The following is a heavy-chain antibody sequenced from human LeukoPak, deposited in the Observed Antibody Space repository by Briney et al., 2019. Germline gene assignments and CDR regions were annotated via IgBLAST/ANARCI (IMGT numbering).Heavy chain of an antibody. Sequence: GGSLRLSCAASGFTFSSYAMSWVRQAPGKGLEWVSAISGSGGSTYYADSVKGRFTISRDNSKNPLYLQMNSLRAEDTAVYYCAKGARTFNQSEQWLMFFDSWGQGTLVTVSS. CDR1: GFTFSSYA. CDR2: ISGSGGST. J-gene: IGHJ4*02. CDR3: AKGARTFNQSEQWLMFFDS. V-gene: IGHV3-23*01. D-gene: IGHD6-19*01.